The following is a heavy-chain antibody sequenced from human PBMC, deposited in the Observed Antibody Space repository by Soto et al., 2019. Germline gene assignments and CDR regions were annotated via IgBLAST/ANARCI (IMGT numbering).Heavy chain of an antibody. J-gene: IGHJ6*04. Sequence: VHLVESGGGLVQPGGSLRLSCAASGFTVSSKYMSRVRQAPGKGLEWVSLIQSGGPTYYADSVKGRFTISRDTSENTLHLQMDSLSAEHTAVFYCARDDVLCDGGRCYGLPLDVWGKGTTVTVSS. CDR2: IQSGGPT. CDR3: ARDDVLCDGGRCYGLPLDV. V-gene: IGHV3-66*01. D-gene: IGHD2-15*01. CDR1: GFTVSSKY.